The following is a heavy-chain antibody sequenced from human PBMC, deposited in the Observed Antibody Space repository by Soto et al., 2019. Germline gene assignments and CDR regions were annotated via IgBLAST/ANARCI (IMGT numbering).Heavy chain of an antibody. Sequence: SENLSLTCTVSGYSINRGSYWSWIRQPPGKGPEWIASIYHGGTTFYNPSLKSRITLSVDTSNNHCTLKLTSVTAADTAVYYCAGVHVMVVAASTSDYCDHATLVTVSS. CDR3: AGVHVMVVAASTSDY. J-gene: IGHJ4*01. CDR1: GYSINRGSY. D-gene: IGHD2-21*02. V-gene: IGHV4-38-2*02. CDR2: IYHGGTT.